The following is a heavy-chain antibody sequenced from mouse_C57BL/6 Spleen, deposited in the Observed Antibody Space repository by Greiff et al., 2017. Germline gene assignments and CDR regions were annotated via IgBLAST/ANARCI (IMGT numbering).Heavy chain of an antibody. CDR2: IYPRDGST. CDR3: ARSYDYDLYDFDY. CDR1: GYTFTDHT. J-gene: IGHJ2*01. D-gene: IGHD2-4*01. Sequence: VKLMASDAELVPPGASVKISCKVSGYTFTDHTIHWMKPRPEQGLEWIGYIYPRDGSTKYHAKFKGQATLTADKSSSTAYMQLNSLTSEDSAVYVCARSYDYDLYDFDYWGQGTTRTVAS. V-gene: IGHV1-78*01.